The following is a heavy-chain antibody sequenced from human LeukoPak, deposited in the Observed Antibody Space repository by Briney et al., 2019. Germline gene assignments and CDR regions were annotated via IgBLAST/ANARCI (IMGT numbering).Heavy chain of an antibody. V-gene: IGHV3-7*01. D-gene: IGHD4-17*01. CDR3: VRFDYGDYDDAFDF. CDR2: IKQDGSEK. Sequence: GGSLRLSCAASGFTFNNHWMSWVRQAPGKGLEWVANIKQDGSEKYYADSVKGRFTISRDNVKNSLYLQMNSLRAEDTAVYYSVRFDYGDYDDAFDFWGQGTMVTVSS. J-gene: IGHJ3*01. CDR1: GFTFNNHW.